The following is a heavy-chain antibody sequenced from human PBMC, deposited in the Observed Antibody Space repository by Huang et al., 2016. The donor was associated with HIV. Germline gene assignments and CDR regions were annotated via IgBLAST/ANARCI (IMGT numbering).Heavy chain of an antibody. D-gene: IGHD4-17*01. Sequence: VESGGDAVQSGRSLRLSCRGSGFIFNDFAINWFRQSPRKGVEWIGFVRSMALGGASKRAPSVKDRFSVSREEAKNVAFLQMENLQVDDTAVYYCSPTGDDYFYYYMDVWGNGTTVIVS. J-gene: IGHJ6*03. V-gene: IGHV3-49*03. CDR2: VRSMALGGAS. CDR3: SPTGDDYFYYYMDV. CDR1: GFIFNDFA.